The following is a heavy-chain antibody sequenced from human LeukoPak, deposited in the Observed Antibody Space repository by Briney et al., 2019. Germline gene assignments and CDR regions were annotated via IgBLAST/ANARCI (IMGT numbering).Heavy chain of an antibody. CDR3: ARGEIAAASFDP. CDR2: IYYSGST. V-gene: IGHV4-31*03. Sequence: PSQTLSLTCTVSGGSISSGGYYWSWIRQHPGKGLEWIGYIYYSGSTYYNPSLKSRVTISVDTSKNQFSLKLSSVTAADTAVYYCARGEIAAASFDPWGQGTLVTVSS. J-gene: IGHJ5*02. CDR1: GGSISSGGYY. D-gene: IGHD6-13*01.